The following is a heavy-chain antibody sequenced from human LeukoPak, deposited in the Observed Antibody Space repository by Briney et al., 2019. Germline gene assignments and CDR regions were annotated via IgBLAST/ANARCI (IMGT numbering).Heavy chain of an antibody. J-gene: IGHJ4*02. V-gene: IGHV1-2*02. Sequence: ASVKLSCTASGYTFTGYYMHWVRQAPGQGLEWMGWINPNSGGTNYAQKFQGRVTMTRDTSISTAYMELSRLRSGDTAVYYCARSMRGIAAAGTIPYDYWGQGTLVTVSS. CDR2: INPNSGGT. CDR1: GYTFTGYY. CDR3: ARSMRGIAAAGTIPYDY. D-gene: IGHD6-13*01.